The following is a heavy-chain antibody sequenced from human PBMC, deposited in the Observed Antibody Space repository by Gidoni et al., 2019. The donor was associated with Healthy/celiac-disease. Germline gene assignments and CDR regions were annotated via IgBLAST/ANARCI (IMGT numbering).Heavy chain of an antibody. Sequence: QLQLQESGPGLVKPSETLSLTCTVSGGSISSSSYYWGWIRQPPGKGLEWIGSIYYSGITYYNPSLKSRVTISVDTSKNQFSLKLSSVTAADTAVYYCARDHADYSNSFFDYWGQGTLVTVSS. V-gene: IGHV4-39*07. CDR1: GGSISSSSYY. D-gene: IGHD4-4*01. CDR2: IYYSGIT. J-gene: IGHJ4*02. CDR3: ARDHADYSNSFFDY.